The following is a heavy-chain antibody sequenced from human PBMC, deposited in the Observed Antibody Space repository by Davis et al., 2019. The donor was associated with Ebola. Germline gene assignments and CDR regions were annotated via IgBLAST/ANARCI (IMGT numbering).Heavy chain of an antibody. D-gene: IGHD6-19*01. CDR1: GFTFSSYW. CDR2: ISSSSSYI. Sequence: GESLKISCAASGFTFSSYWMSWVRQAPGKGLEWVSSISSSSSYIYYADSVKGRFTISRDNAKNSLYLQMNSLRAEDTALYYCAKDMFGMHSSGVLDYWGQGTLVTVSS. V-gene: IGHV3-21*04. J-gene: IGHJ4*02. CDR3: AKDMFGMHSSGVLDY.